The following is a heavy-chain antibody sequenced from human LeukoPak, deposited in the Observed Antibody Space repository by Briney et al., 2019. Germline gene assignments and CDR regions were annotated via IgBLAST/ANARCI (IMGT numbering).Heavy chain of an antibody. Sequence: GGSLRLSCAASGFTFSSYGMHRVRQAPGKGLEWVAFIRYDGSNKYYADSVKGRFTISRDNSKNTLYLQMNSLRAEDTAVYYCAKDPLRRIAVAAPDYWGQGTLVTVSS. V-gene: IGHV3-30*02. CDR1: GFTFSSYG. J-gene: IGHJ4*02. CDR3: AKDPLRRIAVAAPDY. CDR2: IRYDGSNK. D-gene: IGHD6-19*01.